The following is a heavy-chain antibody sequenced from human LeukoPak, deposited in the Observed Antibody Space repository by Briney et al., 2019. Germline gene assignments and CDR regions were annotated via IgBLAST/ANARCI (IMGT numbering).Heavy chain of an antibody. CDR1: GGSISSYY. J-gene: IGHJ3*01. CDR2: INHSGST. CDR3: ARVPLT. D-gene: IGHD3-9*01. V-gene: IGHV4-34*01. Sequence: SETLSLTCTVSGGSISSYYWSWIRQPPGKGLEWIGEINHSGSTNYNPSLKSRVTISEDTSKNQFSLKLSSVTAADTAVYYCARVPLTWGQGTMVTVSS.